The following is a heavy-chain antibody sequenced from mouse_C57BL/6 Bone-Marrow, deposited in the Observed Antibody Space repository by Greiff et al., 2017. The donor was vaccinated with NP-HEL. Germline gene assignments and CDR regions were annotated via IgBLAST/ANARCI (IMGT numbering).Heavy chain of an antibody. Sequence: EVQRVESGGGLVKPGGSLKLSCAASGFTFSSYAMSWVRQTPEKRLEWVATISDGGSYTYYPDNVKGRFTISRDNAKNNLYLQMSHLKSEDTAMYYCARFYDYDERDWYFDVWGTGTTVTVSS. CDR2: ISDGGSYT. J-gene: IGHJ1*03. CDR1: GFTFSSYA. V-gene: IGHV5-4*01. CDR3: ARFYDYDERDWYFDV. D-gene: IGHD2-4*01.